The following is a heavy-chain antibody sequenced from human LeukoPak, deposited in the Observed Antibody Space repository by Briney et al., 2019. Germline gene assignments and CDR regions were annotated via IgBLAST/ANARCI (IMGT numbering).Heavy chain of an antibody. D-gene: IGHD1-26*01. V-gene: IGHV3-23*05. Sequence: GESLRLSCGASGFTYSDFAMSWVRLAPGKGLXXXXXIEKNASRAYYADSVRGRFTVSRDNSKNTLYLQMSSLRVEDTALYYCAKQEGALIQNWCFDHWGLGALVTVSS. CDR3: AKQEGALIQNWCFDH. J-gene: IGHJ4*02. CDR2: IEKNASRA. CDR1: GFTYSDFA.